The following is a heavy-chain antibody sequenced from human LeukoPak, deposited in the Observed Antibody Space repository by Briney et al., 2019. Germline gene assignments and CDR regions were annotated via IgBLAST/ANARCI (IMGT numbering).Heavy chain of an antibody. V-gene: IGHV3-74*01. CDR1: GFTFSISR. J-gene: IGHJ6*03. CDR3: ARGPVYYYYMDV. Sequence: GGSLRLSREPFGFTFSISRMHWVPQVPRQGLGWVSEINSDVTGSPYADSVKGRFTISRENAKNTLYLQMTSLRAEDTAVYYCARGPVYYYYMDVWGKGTTVTVSS. CDR2: INSDVTGS.